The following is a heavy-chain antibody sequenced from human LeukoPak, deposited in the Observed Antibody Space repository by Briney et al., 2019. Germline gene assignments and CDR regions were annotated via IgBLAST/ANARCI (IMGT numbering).Heavy chain of an antibody. CDR3: ARGSRVLWFGKPPRFDP. CDR2: INHSGSP. D-gene: IGHD3-10*01. V-gene: IGHV4-34*01. Sequence: PSETLSLTCAVYGGSFSGYYWSWIRNPPGKGLDGIGEINHSGSPNYNPSLKSRVTISVDTSKNQFSLKLSSVTAADTAVYYCARGSRVLWFGKPPRFDPWGQGTLVTVSS. CDR1: GGSFSGYY. J-gene: IGHJ5*02.